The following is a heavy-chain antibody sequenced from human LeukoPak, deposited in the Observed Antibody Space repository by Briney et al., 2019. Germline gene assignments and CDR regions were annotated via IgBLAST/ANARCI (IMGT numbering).Heavy chain of an antibody. D-gene: IGHD3-3*01. V-gene: IGHV3-11*04. CDR1: GFTFSDYY. CDR2: ISSSGSTI. Sequence: GGSLRLSCAASGFTFSDYYMSWVRQAPEKGLEWVSYISSSGSTIYYADSVKGRFTISRDNAKNSLYLQMNSLRAEDTAVYYCARDRAYYDFWSGYSGTDYWGQGTLVTVSS. J-gene: IGHJ4*02. CDR3: ARDRAYYDFWSGYSGTDY.